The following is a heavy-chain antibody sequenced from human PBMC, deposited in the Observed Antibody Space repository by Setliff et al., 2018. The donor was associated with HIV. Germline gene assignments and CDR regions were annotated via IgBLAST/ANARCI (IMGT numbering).Heavy chain of an antibody. CDR2: ISGSGAST. CDR3: AKDGISGGAYPPYYFDY. V-gene: IGHV3-23*01. Sequence: HPGGSLRLSCAGSGFSFSSYWMTWVRQAPGKGLEWVSVISGSGASTFYADSVKGRFTIARDNSKNTLYLQMNGLRVEDTAVYYCAKDGISGGAYPPYYFDYWGHGTLVTVSS. CDR1: GFSFSSYW. J-gene: IGHJ4*01. D-gene: IGHD2-15*01.